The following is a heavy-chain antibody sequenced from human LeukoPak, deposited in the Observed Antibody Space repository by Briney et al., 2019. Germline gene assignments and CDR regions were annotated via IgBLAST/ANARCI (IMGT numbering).Heavy chain of an antibody. CDR2: IKSKTDGGTT. CDR3: ARGGGYSYGYAGGDAFDI. J-gene: IGHJ3*02. CDR1: GFTFSNAW. V-gene: IGHV3-15*01. D-gene: IGHD5-18*01. Sequence: GGSLRLSCAASGFTFSNAWMSWVRQAPGKGLEWVGRIKSKTDGGTTDYAAPVKGRFTISRDDSKNTLYLQMNSLRAEDTAVYYCARGGGYSYGYAGGDAFDIWGQGTMVTVSS.